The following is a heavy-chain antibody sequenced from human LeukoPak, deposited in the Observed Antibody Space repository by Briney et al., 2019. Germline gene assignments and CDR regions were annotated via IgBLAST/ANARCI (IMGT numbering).Heavy chain of an antibody. Sequence: SAKVSCKASGGTFSSYAISWVRQAPGQGLEWMGGIIPIFGTANYAQKFQGRVTITTDESTSTAYMELSSLRSEDTAVYYCARARDDYSRVPLDYWGQGTLVTVTS. CDR1: GGTFSSYA. CDR2: IIPIFGTA. CDR3: ARARDDYSRVPLDY. V-gene: IGHV1-69*05. D-gene: IGHD5-24*01. J-gene: IGHJ4*02.